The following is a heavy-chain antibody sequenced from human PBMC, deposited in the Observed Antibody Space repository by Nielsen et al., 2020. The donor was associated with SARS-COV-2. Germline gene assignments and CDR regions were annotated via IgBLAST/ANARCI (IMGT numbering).Heavy chain of an antibody. CDR1: GYIFSDYY. J-gene: IGHJ4*02. D-gene: IGHD5-12*01. V-gene: IGHV1-2*06. CDR3: ARTNPRAYSGYNI. Sequence: ASVKVSCKASGYIFSDYYLRWLRQAPGQGLEWMGRINPNSGGTNYGQTFQGRFTMTRDTSISTAYMELSSLRSDDTAVYYCARTNPRAYSGYNIWGQGTLVTVSS. CDR2: INPNSGGT.